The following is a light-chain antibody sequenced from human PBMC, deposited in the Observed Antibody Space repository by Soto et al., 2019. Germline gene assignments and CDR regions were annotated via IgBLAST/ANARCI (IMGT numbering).Light chain of an antibody. J-gene: IGLJ2*01. CDR3: SSFAGNKNLV. V-gene: IGLV2-8*01. Sequence: QSALTQPPSASGSPGQSVTISCTGTSSDVGGYNYVSWYQQHPGKAPKLMISEVSKRPSGVPDRFSGSKSGNTASLTVSGLQAEDEDDYYCSSFAGNKNLVVGGGTKLTV. CDR2: EVS. CDR1: SSDVGGYNY.